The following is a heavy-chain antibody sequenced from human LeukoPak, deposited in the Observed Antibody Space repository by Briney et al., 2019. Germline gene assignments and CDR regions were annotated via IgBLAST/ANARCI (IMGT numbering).Heavy chain of an antibody. V-gene: IGHV4-39*07. CDR2: IYYSGST. CDR3: ARDGVGASSFDY. CDR1: GGSISSSYSY. J-gene: IGHJ4*02. Sequence: SETLSHTCTVSGGSISSSYSYWGWIRQPPGKGLEWIGNIYYSGSTYYSPSLTSRVTVSVDTSENQFSLKLTSVTAADTAVYYCARDGVGASSFDYWGQGTLVTVSS. D-gene: IGHD1-26*01.